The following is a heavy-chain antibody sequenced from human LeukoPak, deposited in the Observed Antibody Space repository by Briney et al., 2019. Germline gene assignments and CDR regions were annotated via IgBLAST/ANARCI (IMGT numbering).Heavy chain of an antibody. Sequence: SETLSLTCTVSGGSITSYYWSWIRQPPGKGLERIGYVSYTGSTNYNPSLQSRVTMSIDTSKNRFSLKLSSVTAADTAVYYCASGGYCSSTSCYPTWFDPWGQGTLVTVSS. CDR2: VSYTGST. V-gene: IGHV4-59*01. D-gene: IGHD2-2*01. J-gene: IGHJ5*02. CDR1: GGSITSYY. CDR3: ASGGYCSSTSCYPTWFDP.